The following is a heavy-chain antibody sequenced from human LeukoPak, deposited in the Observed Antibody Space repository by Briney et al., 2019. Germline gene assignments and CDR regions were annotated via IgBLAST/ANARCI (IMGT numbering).Heavy chain of an antibody. CDR1: GFTFDDYG. D-gene: IGHD2-15*01. Sequence: GGSLRLSCAASGFTFDDYGMSWVRQAPGKGLEWVSGINWNGGSTGYADSVKGRFTISRDNAKNSLYLLMNSLRAEDTALYYCAREGRYCSGGSCLDYWGQGTLVTVSS. CDR3: AREGRYCSGGSCLDY. CDR2: INWNGGST. V-gene: IGHV3-20*04. J-gene: IGHJ4*02.